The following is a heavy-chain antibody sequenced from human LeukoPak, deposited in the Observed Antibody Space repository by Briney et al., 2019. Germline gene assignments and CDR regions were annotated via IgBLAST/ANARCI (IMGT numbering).Heavy chain of an antibody. CDR2: LKSKADGETT. CDR3: ARDSSAVAGSDY. CDR1: GFTFTHAW. J-gene: IGHJ4*02. Sequence: GGSLRLSCTASGFTFTHAWMDWVRQAPGKGLEWVGRLKSKADGETTDYAAPVKGRFTISRDDSKNTLYLQMNSLRAEDTAVYYCARDSSAVAGSDYWGQGTLVTVSS. V-gene: IGHV3-15*01. D-gene: IGHD6-19*01.